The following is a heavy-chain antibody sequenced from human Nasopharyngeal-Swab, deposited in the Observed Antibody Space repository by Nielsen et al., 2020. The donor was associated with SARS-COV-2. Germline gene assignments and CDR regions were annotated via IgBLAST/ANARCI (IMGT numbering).Heavy chain of an antibody. J-gene: IGHJ4*02. CDR3: ARVMFGESHPYFDY. CDR1: GFTFSRYS. V-gene: IGHV3-48*04. D-gene: IGHD3-10*02. CDR2: ISSSSSTI. Sequence: GGSLSLSCAASGFTFSRYSMNWVRQAPGKGLEWVSYISSSSSTIYYADSVKGRFTISRDNAKNSLYLQMNSLRAEDTAVYYCARVMFGESHPYFDYWGQGTLVTVSS.